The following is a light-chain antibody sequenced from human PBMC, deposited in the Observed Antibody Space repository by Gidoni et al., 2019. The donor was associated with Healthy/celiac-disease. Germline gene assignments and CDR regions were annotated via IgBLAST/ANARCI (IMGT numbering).Light chain of an antibody. Sequence: DIQMTQSPSSLSASVGDRVTITCRASHSISSYLNWYQQKPGKAPKLLIYAASSLRSGVPSRFSGSGSGTDFTLTISSLQPEDFATYYCQQSYSTPGTFGQGTKVEIK. J-gene: IGKJ1*01. CDR2: AAS. CDR1: HSISSY. V-gene: IGKV1-39*01. CDR3: QQSYSTPGT.